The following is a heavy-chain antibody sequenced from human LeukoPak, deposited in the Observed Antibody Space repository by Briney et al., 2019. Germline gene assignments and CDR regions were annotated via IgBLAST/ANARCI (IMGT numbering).Heavy chain of an antibody. CDR2: FYYSGST. Sequence: PSETLSLTCTVSGGSINSISYHWGWIRQPPGKGLEWLGNFYYSGSTYYKPSLKSRVTISVDTSKNQISLKLSSVTAADTAVYYCARLVVSSWYHEVLLGRDYWGQGTLVTVSS. J-gene: IGHJ4*02. CDR1: GGSINSISYH. D-gene: IGHD6-13*01. CDR3: ARLVVSSWYHEVLLGRDY. V-gene: IGHV4-39*01.